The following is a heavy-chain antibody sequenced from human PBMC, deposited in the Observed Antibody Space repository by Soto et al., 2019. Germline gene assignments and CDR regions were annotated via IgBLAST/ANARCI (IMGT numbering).Heavy chain of an antibody. CDR3: AKDPRFRGAAAGTHEDH. V-gene: IGHV3-23*01. D-gene: IGHD6-13*01. Sequence: TGGSLRLSCSASGFTFSSYAMSWVRQAPGKGLEWVSAISGSGGSTYYADSVKGRFTISRDNSKNTLYLQMNSLRAEDTAVYYCAKDPRFRGAAAGTHEDHWGQGTLVTVSS. J-gene: IGHJ4*02. CDR1: GFTFSSYA. CDR2: ISGSGGST.